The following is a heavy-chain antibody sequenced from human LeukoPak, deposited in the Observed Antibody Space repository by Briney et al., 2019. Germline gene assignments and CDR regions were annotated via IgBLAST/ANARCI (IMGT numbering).Heavy chain of an antibody. CDR1: GFSFSVYW. CDR2: IKTDGSIT. D-gene: IGHD3-3*01. V-gene: IGHV3-74*01. J-gene: IGHJ4*02. CDR3: AREQDFWSGYPTGYFDY. Sequence: PGGSLRLSCAASGFSFSVYWMHWVRQAPGKGPVWVSRIKTDGSITDYADSVKGRFTISRDNAKNSLYLQMNSLRAEDTAVYYCAREQDFWSGYPTGYFDYWGQGTLVTVSS.